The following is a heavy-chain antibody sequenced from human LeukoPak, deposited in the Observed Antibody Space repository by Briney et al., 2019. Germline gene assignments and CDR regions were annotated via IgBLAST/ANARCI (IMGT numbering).Heavy chain of an antibody. CDR1: GGSISTNNW. J-gene: IGHJ4*02. V-gene: IGHV4-4*02. CDR3: AREAAAGSHMGFDY. D-gene: IGHD6-13*01. CDR2: IYHNGGT. Sequence: SGTLSLTCAVSGGSISTNNWWHWVRQSPGKGLEWISEIYHNGGTNYNPSFKSRVTISVDTSKNQSSLNVNSVTAADTAMYYCAREAAAGSHMGFDYWGQGTLVTVSS.